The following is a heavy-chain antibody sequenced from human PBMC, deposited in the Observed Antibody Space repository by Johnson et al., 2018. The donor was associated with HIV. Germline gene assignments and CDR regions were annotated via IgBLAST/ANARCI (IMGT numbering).Heavy chain of an antibody. D-gene: IGHD6-6*01. J-gene: IGHJ3*02. V-gene: IGHV3-23*01. CDR1: GFTFSSYA. CDR3: ASHVGSSVGSAFDI. Sequence: VQLLESGGGLVQPGGSLRLSCAASGFTFSSYAMSWVRQALGKGLEWVSGISGSGGSTYYAGSVKGRFTISRDNSKNPVYLQMNSLSAEDTALYYCASHVGSSVGSAFDIWGQGTMVTVSS. CDR2: ISGSGGST.